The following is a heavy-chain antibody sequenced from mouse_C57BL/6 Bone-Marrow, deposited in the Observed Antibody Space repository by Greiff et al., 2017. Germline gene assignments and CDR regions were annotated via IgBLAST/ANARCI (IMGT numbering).Heavy chain of an antibody. J-gene: IGHJ2*01. CDR3: ARMEYYGNFLRDY. Sequence: QVQLQQSGAELARPGASVKLSCKASGYTFTSYGVSWVKQRTGQGLEWIGEIYPGSGNTYYNAKFKGKATLTADKSSSTAYMELRSLTSEDSAVYFCARMEYYGNFLRDYWGQGTTLTVSS. CDR1: GYTFTSYG. V-gene: IGHV1-81*01. D-gene: IGHD1-1*01. CDR2: IYPGSGNT.